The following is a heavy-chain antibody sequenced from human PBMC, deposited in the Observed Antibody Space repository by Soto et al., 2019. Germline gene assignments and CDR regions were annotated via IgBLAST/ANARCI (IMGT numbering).Heavy chain of an antibody. Sequence: EVQLVESGGGLVQPGGSLRLSCAASGFTFSNYWMSWVRQAPGKGLEWVANIKEDGSEKYYVDSVKGRSTISRDNAKNSVYLQGGSLRGEDTAVYYWARYCGSYAILDWGQGTLVTVST. D-gene: IGHD3-16*01. CDR1: GFTFSNYW. J-gene: IGHJ1*01. V-gene: IGHV3-7*04. CDR2: IKEDGSEK. CDR3: ARYCGSYAILD.